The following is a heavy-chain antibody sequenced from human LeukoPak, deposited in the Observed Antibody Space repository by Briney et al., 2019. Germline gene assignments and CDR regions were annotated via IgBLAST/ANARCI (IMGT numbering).Heavy chain of an antibody. D-gene: IGHD3-22*01. CDR1: GYTFTSYD. V-gene: IGHV1-18*01. Sequence: ASVKVSCKASGYTFTSYDINWVRQATGQGLEWMGWMNPNNGNTNYAQKLQGRVTMTTDTSTSTAYMELRSLRSDDTAVYYCARDGYYYDSSGYYQYNWFDPWGQGTLVTVSS. CDR3: ARDGYYYDSSGYYQYNWFDP. CDR2: MNPNNGNT. J-gene: IGHJ5*02.